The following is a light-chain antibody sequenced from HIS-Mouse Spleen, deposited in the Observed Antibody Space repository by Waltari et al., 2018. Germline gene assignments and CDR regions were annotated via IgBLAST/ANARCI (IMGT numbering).Light chain of an antibody. V-gene: IGLV2-23*01. J-gene: IGLJ3*02. CDR2: EGS. CDR3: CSYAGSSWV. Sequence: LTQPHSVSESPGKTVTISCTRRSDVGSYNLVSWYQQHPGKAPKLMIYEGSKRPSGVSNRFSGSKSGNTASLTISGLQAEDEADYYCCSYAGSSWVFGGGTKLTVL. CDR1: RSDVGSYNL.